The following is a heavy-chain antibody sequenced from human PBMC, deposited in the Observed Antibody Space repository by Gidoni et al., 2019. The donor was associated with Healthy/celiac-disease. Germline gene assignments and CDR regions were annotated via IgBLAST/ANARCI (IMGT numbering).Heavy chain of an antibody. D-gene: IGHD6-19*01. CDR1: GLTFSSYA. CDR3: AKDAVAGILDY. V-gene: IGHV3-23*01. Sequence: EVQLLESGGGLVPPGGSLRLSCAASGLTFSSYAMSWVRQAPGKGLEWVSDISGSGGSTYYADSVKGRFTSSRDNSKNTLYLQMNSLRAEDTAVYYCAKDAVAGILDYWGQGTLVTVSS. J-gene: IGHJ4*02. CDR2: ISGSGGST.